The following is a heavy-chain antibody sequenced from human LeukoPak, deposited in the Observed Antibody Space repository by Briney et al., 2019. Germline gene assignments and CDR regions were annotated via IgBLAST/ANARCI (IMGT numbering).Heavy chain of an antibody. D-gene: IGHD6-13*01. Sequence: PSETLSLTCTVSGGSISSYYWSWIRQPPGKGLEWIGYIYYSGSTNYNPSLKSRVTMSVDTSKNQFSLKLSSVTAADTAVYYCARDGGSSWYVFDYWGQGTLVTVSS. V-gene: IGHV4-59*12. CDR1: GGSISSYY. CDR3: ARDGGSSWYVFDY. CDR2: IYYSGST. J-gene: IGHJ4*02.